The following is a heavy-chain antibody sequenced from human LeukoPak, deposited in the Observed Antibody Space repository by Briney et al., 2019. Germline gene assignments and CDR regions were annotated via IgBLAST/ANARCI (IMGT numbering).Heavy chain of an antibody. D-gene: IGHD3-10*01. CDR1: GGSISSSNW. CDR3: ASTDGSGSYYFPGDY. V-gene: IGHV4-4*02. CDR2: IFHSGST. Sequence: PSGTLSLTCAVSGGSISSSNWWSWVRQPPGKGLEWIGEIFHSGSTNYNPSLKSRVTISVDKSKNQFSLNLSSVTAADTAVYYCASTDGSGSYYFPGDYWGQGTLVTVSS. J-gene: IGHJ4*02.